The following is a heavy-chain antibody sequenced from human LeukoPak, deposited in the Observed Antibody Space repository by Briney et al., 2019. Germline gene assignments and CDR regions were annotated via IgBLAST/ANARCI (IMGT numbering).Heavy chain of an antibody. Sequence: PSETLSLTCTVSGGSISSYYWSWIRQPPGKGVEWIGYIYYSGSTNYNPSLKSRVTISVDTSKNQSSLKLSSVTAADTAVYYCARGRRIQLWLRAPAFDIWGQGTMVTVSS. D-gene: IGHD5-18*01. CDR2: IYYSGST. CDR3: ARGRRIQLWLRAPAFDI. CDR1: GGSISSYY. V-gene: IGHV4-59*01. J-gene: IGHJ3*02.